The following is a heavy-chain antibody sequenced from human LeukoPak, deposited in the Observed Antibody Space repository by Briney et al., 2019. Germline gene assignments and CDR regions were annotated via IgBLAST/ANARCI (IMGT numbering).Heavy chain of an antibody. Sequence: GSLRLSCAASGFTFSSYAMSWVRQAPGKGLEWVSVISGSGGSTYSADSVKGRFTISRDNSKNTLYLQMNSLRAEDTAVYFCAKSQDGGRLFHFDYWGQGTLVTVSS. D-gene: IGHD1-26*01. CDR3: AKSQDGGRLFHFDY. V-gene: IGHV3-23*01. J-gene: IGHJ4*02. CDR2: ISGSGGST. CDR1: GFTFSSYA.